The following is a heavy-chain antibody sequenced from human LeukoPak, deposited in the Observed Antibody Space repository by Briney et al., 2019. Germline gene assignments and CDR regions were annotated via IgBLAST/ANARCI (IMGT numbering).Heavy chain of an antibody. V-gene: IGHV3-33*01. CDR3: ARDELARIAVAGTFDY. CDR1: GFTFSGYG. CDR2: IWYDGSNE. D-gene: IGHD6-19*01. J-gene: IGHJ4*02. Sequence: QPGRSLRLSCAASGFTFSGYGMHWVRQAPGKGLEWVAVIWYDGSNENYADSVRGRFTISRDNAKNTLSLQMDSLRAEDTAVYYCARDELARIAVAGTFDYWGQGTLVTVSS.